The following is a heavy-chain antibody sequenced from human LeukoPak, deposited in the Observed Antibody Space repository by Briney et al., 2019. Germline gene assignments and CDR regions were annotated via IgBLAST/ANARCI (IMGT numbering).Heavy chain of an antibody. CDR3: ARTGGVGTYYDFWSGYSNWFAP. J-gene: IGHJ5*02. Sequence: ASVKVSCKASGYTFTSYGISWVRQAPGQGLEWMGWISAYNGNTNYAQKLQGRVTMTTDTSTSTAYMELRSLRSDDTAVYYCARTGGVGTYYDFWSGYSNWFAPWGQGTLVTVSS. CDR1: GYTFTSYG. V-gene: IGHV1-18*01. D-gene: IGHD3-3*01. CDR2: ISAYNGNT.